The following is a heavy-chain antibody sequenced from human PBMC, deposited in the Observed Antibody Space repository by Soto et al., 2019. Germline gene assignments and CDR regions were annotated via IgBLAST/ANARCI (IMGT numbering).Heavy chain of an antibody. CDR3: AREPTAMAPGGHFDY. Sequence: QVQLQESGPGPVKPSQTLSLTCTVSGGSISSGGYYWSWIRQHPGKGLEWIGYIYYSGSTYYNPSLKSRVTISVDTSKNQFSLKLSSVTAADTAVYYCAREPTAMAPGGHFDYWGQGTLVTVSS. CDR2: IYYSGST. J-gene: IGHJ4*02. V-gene: IGHV4-31*03. CDR1: GGSISSGGYY. D-gene: IGHD5-18*01.